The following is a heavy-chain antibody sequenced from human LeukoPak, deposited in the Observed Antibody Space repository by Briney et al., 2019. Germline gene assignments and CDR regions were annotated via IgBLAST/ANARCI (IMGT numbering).Heavy chain of an antibody. Sequence: ASVKVSCKASGYTFTGYYMHWVRQATGQGLEWMGWINPNSGGTNYAQKFQGRVTMTRDTSISTAYMELSRLRSDDTAVYYCATSTYGDYGLTGFDYWGQGTLVTVSS. CDR1: GYTFTGYY. CDR3: ATSTYGDYGLTGFDY. CDR2: INPNSGGT. J-gene: IGHJ4*02. V-gene: IGHV1-2*02. D-gene: IGHD4-17*01.